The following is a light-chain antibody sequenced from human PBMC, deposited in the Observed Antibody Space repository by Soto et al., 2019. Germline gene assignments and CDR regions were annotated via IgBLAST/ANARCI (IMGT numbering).Light chain of an antibody. CDR1: SGHNNYA. Sequence: QLVLTQSPSASASLGASVKLTCTLSSGHNNYAIAWHQQQPEKGPRYLMKVNSDGSHSKGDGIPDRFSGSSSGAERYLTISSLQSEDEADYYCQTWGTGIVXGEGTQLTVL. CDR2: VNSDGSH. J-gene: IGLJ3*02. V-gene: IGLV4-69*01. CDR3: QTWGTGIV.